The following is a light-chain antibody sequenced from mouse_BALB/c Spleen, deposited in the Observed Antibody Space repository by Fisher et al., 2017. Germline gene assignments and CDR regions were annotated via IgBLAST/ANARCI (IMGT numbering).Light chain of an antibody. V-gene: IGKV4-57*01. Sequence: LTQSPAIMSASPGEKVTITCSASSSVSYMHWFQQKPGTSPKLWIYSTSNLASGVPARFSGSGSGTSYSLTISRMEAEDAATYYCQQRSSYPWTFGGGTKLEIK. CDR3: QQRSSYPWT. CDR1: SSVSY. CDR2: STS. J-gene: IGKJ1*01.